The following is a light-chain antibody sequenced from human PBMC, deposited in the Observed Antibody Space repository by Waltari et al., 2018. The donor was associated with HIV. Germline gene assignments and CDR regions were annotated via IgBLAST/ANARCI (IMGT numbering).Light chain of an antibody. V-gene: IGLV1-44*01. CDR1: SSNFATPA. J-gene: IGLJ3*02. CDR3: EAWDDSVTGPV. CDR2: GHH. Sequence: QSVLTQPPSASGAPGQRVAPSCSCTSSNFATPALTSYHQLPGAAPTLRLYGHHQRPSGIPDRFSGSKSATSASLVISDLHSDDEGTYYCEAWDDSVTGPVFGGGTKLTVL.